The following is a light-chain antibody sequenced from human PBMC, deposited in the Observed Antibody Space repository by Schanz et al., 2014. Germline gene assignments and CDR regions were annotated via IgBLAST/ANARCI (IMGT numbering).Light chain of an antibody. V-gene: IGKV3D-20*02. CDR2: GAS. Sequence: ETVLTQSPATLSLSPGERAPLSCRASQSVSSSSLAWYQQKPGQAPRLLIYGASSRATGIPDRFSGSGSGTDFTLTISSLEPEDFAVYYCQQRSNWPPWTFGQGTKVEIK. CDR1: QSVSSSS. CDR3: QQRSNWPPWT. J-gene: IGKJ1*01.